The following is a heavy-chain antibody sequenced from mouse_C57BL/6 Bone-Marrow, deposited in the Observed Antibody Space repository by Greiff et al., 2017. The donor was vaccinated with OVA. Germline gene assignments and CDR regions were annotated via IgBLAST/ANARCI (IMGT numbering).Heavy chain of an antibody. Sequence: EVMLAESGGGLVQPGGSLKLSCAASGFTFSDYGMAWVRQAPRKGPEWVAFISNLAYSIYYADTVTGRFTISRENAKNTLYLEMSSLRSEDTAMYYCARHPRFAYWGQGTLVTVSA. CDR1: GFTFSDYG. V-gene: IGHV5-15*01. CDR2: ISNLAYSI. CDR3: ARHPRFAY. J-gene: IGHJ3*01.